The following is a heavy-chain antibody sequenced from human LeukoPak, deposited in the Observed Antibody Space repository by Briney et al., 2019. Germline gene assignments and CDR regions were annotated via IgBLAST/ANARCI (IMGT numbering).Heavy chain of an antibody. CDR1: GGTCSSYA. CDR2: IIPIFGTA. V-gene: IGHV1-69*13. CDR3: ARAHYYGSGSPITFDY. D-gene: IGHD3-10*01. Sequence: GASVKVSCKASGGTCSSYAISWVRQAPGQGLEWMGGIIPIFGTANYAQKFQGRVTITADESTSTAYMELSSLRSEDTAVYYCARAHYYGSGSPITFDYWGQGTLVTVSS. J-gene: IGHJ4*02.